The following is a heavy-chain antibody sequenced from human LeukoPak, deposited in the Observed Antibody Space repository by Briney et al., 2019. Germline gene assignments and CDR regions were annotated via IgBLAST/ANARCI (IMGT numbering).Heavy chain of an antibody. CDR2: IYYSGTT. V-gene: IGHV4-39*07. CDR1: GGAISSSSYY. D-gene: IGHD3-10*01. Sequence: SETLSLTCTVSGGAISSSSYYWGWIRQPPGKGLEWIGTIYYSGTTYYNPSLKSRVTISVDTSKNQFSLKLSSVTAADTAVYYCARPYYYGSGTYEYWGQGTLVTVSS. CDR3: ARPYYYGSGTYEY. J-gene: IGHJ4*02.